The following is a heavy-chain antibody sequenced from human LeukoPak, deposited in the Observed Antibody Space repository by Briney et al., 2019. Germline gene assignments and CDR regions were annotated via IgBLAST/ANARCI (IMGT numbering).Heavy chain of an antibody. CDR2: NSGSGGDT. V-gene: IGHV3-23*01. CDR1: GLTFSDYA. D-gene: IGHD3-22*01. CDR3: AKPLMYYYDSSGYYFPFDS. Sequence: PGGSLRLFCAASGLTFSDYAMRWVRQAPGKGLECVSTNSGSGGDTYYADSVKGRFTISRDNSKNTLYLQMYSLRAEDTAVYYCAKPLMYYYDSSGYYFPFDSWGQGTLVTVSS. J-gene: IGHJ4*02.